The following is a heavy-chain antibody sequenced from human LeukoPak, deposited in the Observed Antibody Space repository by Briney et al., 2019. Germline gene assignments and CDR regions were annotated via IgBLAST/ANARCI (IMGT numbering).Heavy chain of an antibody. V-gene: IGHV4-34*01. CDR3: ARGRIVVVVAAPPAAYGMDV. Sequence: SETLSLTCAVYDGSFSGYYWSWIRQPPGKGLEWIGEINHSGSTNYNPSLKSRVTISVDTSKNQFSLKLSSVTAADTAVYYCARGRIVVVVAAPPAAYGMDVWGQGTTVTVSS. D-gene: IGHD2-15*01. CDR1: DGSFSGYY. J-gene: IGHJ6*02. CDR2: INHSGST.